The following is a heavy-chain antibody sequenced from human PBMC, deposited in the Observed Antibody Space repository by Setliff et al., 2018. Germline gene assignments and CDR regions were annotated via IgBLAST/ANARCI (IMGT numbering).Heavy chain of an antibody. V-gene: IGHV3-30*11. Sequence: LRLSCVASGFDFNSYAMHWVRQAPGKGLEWVAVTSYDGINKYYADSVKGRFTISRDNSKNTLYLQMNSLRAEDTAVYYCARDVKALYYNFWSGQLDYWGQGALVTVSS. D-gene: IGHD3-3*01. CDR2: TSYDGINK. J-gene: IGHJ4*02. CDR3: ARDVKALYYNFWSGQLDY. CDR1: GFDFNSYA.